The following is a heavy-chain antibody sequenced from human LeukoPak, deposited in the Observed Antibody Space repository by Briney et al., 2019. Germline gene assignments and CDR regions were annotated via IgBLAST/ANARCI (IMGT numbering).Heavy chain of an antibody. CDR2: IYHSGSS. CDR1: GGPMRTYF. D-gene: IGHD5-18*01. Sequence: PSETLSLTCTVSGGPMRTYFWSWIRQPPGKGLEWIGYIYHSGSSNYNPSLKSRVTISVDTSKNQFSLKLSSVTAADTAVYYCARSERGYSYGWYDYWGQGTLVTVSS. CDR3: ARSERGYSYGWYDY. J-gene: IGHJ4*02. V-gene: IGHV4-59*01.